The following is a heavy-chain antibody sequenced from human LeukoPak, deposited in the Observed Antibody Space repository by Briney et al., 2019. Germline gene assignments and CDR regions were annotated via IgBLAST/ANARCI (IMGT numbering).Heavy chain of an antibody. CDR3: AKDQATDGYCSGGSCYPYGY. Sequence: GGSLRLSCAASGFTFSSYAMSWVRQAPGKGLEWVSAISGSGGSTYYADSVKGRFTISRDNSKNTLYLQMNSLRAEDTAVYYCAKDQATDGYCSGGSCYPYGYWGQGTLVTVSS. V-gene: IGHV3-23*01. CDR2: ISGSGGST. CDR1: GFTFSSYA. D-gene: IGHD2-15*01. J-gene: IGHJ4*02.